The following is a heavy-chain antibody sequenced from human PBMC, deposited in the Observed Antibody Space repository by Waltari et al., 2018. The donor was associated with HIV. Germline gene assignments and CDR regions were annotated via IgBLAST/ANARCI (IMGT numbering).Heavy chain of an antibody. Sequence: QVQLVQSGAEVKKPGASVKVSCKASGYTFTGYYLHWVRQAPGQGLEWMGWINPNSGGTNYAQKLQGRVTMTRDTSISTAYMELSRLRSDDTAVYYCARTFLYSSGGTCYFDYWGQGTLVTVSS. CDR3: ARTFLYSSGGTCYFDY. V-gene: IGHV1-2*02. CDR2: INPNSGGT. CDR1: GYTFTGYY. D-gene: IGHD2-15*01. J-gene: IGHJ4*02.